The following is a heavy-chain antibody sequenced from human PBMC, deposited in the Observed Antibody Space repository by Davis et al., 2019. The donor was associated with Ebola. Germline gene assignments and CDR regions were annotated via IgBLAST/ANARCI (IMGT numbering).Heavy chain of an antibody. J-gene: IGHJ5*02. CDR1: GGSFSGYY. V-gene: IGHV4-34*01. D-gene: IGHD3-16*01. CDR2: INHSGST. CDR3: ARGIGGAVGWFDP. Sequence: SETLSLTCAVYGGSFSGYYWSWIRQPPGKGLEWIGEINHSGSTNYNPSLKSRVTISVDTSKNQFSLKLSSVTAADTAVYYCARGIGGAVGWFDPWGQGTLATVSS.